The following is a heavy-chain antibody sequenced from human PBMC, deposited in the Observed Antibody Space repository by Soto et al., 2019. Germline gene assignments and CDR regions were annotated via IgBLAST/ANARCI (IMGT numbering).Heavy chain of an antibody. CDR1: GGSISSYY. CDR2: IYYSGST. V-gene: IGHV4-59*01. CDR3: ARSERWFGEFDY. J-gene: IGHJ4*02. D-gene: IGHD3-10*01. Sequence: LSLTCTVSGGSISSYYWSWIRQPPGKGLEWIGYIYYSGSTNYNPSLKSRVTISVDTSKNQFSLKLSSVTAADTAVYYCARSERWFGEFDYWGQGTLVTVSS.